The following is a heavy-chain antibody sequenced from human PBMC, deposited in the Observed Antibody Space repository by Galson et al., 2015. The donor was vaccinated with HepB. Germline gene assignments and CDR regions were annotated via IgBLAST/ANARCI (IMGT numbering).Heavy chain of an antibody. CDR2: ISGNGVST. Sequence: SLRLSCAASDFIFSSYAMNWVRQAPGKGLEWVSSISGNGVSTYYADSVKGRFTISRDNSKKMVYLQMNSLRAEDTAVYYCAKGRRFSCNSGVCYKAHYYYGMDVWGQGSTVTVSS. CDR3: AKGRRFSCNSGVCYKAHYYYGMDV. J-gene: IGHJ6*02. D-gene: IGHD2-8*01. V-gene: IGHV3-23*01. CDR1: DFIFSSYA.